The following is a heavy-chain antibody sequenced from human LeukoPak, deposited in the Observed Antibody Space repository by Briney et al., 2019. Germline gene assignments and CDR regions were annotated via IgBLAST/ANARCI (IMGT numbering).Heavy chain of an antibody. CDR1: GGSFSGYY. D-gene: IGHD6-13*01. CDR3: ARGSDDSSSWYGRGDY. J-gene: IGHJ4*02. V-gene: IGHV4-34*01. CDR2: INHSGST. Sequence: PSETLSLTCAVYGGSFSGYYWSWIRQPPGKGLEWIGEINHSGSTNYNPSLKSRVTISVDTSKNQFSLKLSSVTAADTAVYYCARGSDDSSSWYGRGDYWGQGTLVTVSS.